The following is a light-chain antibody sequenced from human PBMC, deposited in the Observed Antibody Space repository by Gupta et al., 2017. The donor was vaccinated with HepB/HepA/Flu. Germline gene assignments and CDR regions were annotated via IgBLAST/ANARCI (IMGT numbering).Light chain of an antibody. CDR1: SLSRYY. J-gene: IGLJ1*01. Sequence: SSELTQDPTVSVALGQTITITCQGDSLSRYYATWYQQKPGQAPVLVVYGKNNRPSGIPDRFSGSRSGNTASLTITGAQAEDEADYYWNSRGSSGDQRVFGAGTKLTVL. V-gene: IGLV3-19*01. CDR2: GKN. CDR3: NSRGSSGDQRV.